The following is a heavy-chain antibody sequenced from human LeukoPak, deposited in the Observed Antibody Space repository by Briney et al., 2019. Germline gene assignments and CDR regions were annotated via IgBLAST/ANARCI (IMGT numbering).Heavy chain of an antibody. Sequence: SETLSLTCAVYGGSFSGYYRSWIRQPPGKGLEWIGEINHSGSTKYNPSLKSRVTISVDPSKNQFSLKLSSVTAADTAVYYCARGGYYYGSGSYIHNWFDPWGQGTLVTVSS. CDR1: GGSFSGYY. V-gene: IGHV4-34*01. D-gene: IGHD3-10*01. CDR2: INHSGST. J-gene: IGHJ5*02. CDR3: ARGGYYYGSGSYIHNWFDP.